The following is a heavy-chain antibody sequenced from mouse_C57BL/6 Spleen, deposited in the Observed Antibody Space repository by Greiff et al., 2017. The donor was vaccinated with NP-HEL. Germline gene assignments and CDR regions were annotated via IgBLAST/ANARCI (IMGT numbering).Heavy chain of an antibody. CDR1: GYSITSGYY. Sequence: ESGPGLVKPSQSLSLTCSVTGYSITSGYYWNWIRQFPGNKLEWMGYISYDGSNNYNPSLKNRISITRDTSKNQFFLKLNSVTTEDTATYYCAREVVPWYFDVWGTGTTVTVSS. D-gene: IGHD1-1*01. CDR2: ISYDGSN. J-gene: IGHJ1*03. V-gene: IGHV3-6*01. CDR3: AREVVPWYFDV.